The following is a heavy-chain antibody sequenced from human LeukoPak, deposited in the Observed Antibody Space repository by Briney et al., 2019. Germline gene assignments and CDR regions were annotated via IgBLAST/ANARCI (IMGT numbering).Heavy chain of an antibody. CDR3: ARDGNHITRYEYYFDY. D-gene: IGHD1-1*01. V-gene: IGHV3-30*02. CDR1: GFTFSSYG. Sequence: SGGSLRLSCAASGFTFSSYGMHWVRQAPGKGLEWVAFIRYDGSNKYYADSVKGRFTISRDNSKNTLYLQMNSLRAEDTAVYYCARDGNHITRYEYYFDYWGQGTLVTVSS. CDR2: IRYDGSNK. J-gene: IGHJ4*02.